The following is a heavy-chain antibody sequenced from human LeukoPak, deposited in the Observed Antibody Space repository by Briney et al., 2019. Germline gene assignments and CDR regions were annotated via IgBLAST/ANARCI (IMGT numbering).Heavy chain of an antibody. CDR1: GYTFTSYG. Sequence: ASVKVSCKASGYTFTSYGISWVRQAPGQGLEWMGWISAYNGNTNYAQKLQDRVTMTTDTSTSTAYMELRSLRSDDTAVYYCARWGDCSSTSCYGSSRWFDPRGQGTLVTVSS. CDR2: ISAYNGNT. CDR3: ARWGDCSSTSCYGSSRWFDP. D-gene: IGHD2-2*01. V-gene: IGHV1-18*01. J-gene: IGHJ5*02.